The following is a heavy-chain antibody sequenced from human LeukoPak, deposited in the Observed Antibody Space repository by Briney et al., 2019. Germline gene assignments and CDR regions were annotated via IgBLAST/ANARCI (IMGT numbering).Heavy chain of an antibody. CDR1: GGSISRYY. CDR2: LYYSGST. V-gene: IGHV4-59*08. D-gene: IGHD3-3*01. Sequence: SETLSLTRTVSGGSISRYYWSWIRQPPAGGLEWTGYLYYSGSTTYNPPVKRQVTISGEPSKNQFSLKLSSVTAADTAVYYSSRTPYVLRFLEWLAPSIFDYCGEGTLLTVSS. J-gene: IGHJ4*02. CDR3: SRTPYVLRFLEWLAPSIFDY.